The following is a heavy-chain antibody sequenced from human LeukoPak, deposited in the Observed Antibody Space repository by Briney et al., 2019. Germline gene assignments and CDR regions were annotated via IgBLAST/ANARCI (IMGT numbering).Heavy chain of an antibody. J-gene: IGHJ1*01. Sequence: ASVKVSCKASGYTFTSYDINWVRQAPGQGLEWMGWMNPNSGNTGYAQKFQGRVTMTRNTSISTAYMELSSLRSEDTAVYYCASSSGYGIEYFQHWGQGTLVTVSS. V-gene: IGHV1-8*01. D-gene: IGHD3-22*01. CDR2: MNPNSGNT. CDR1: GYTFTSYD. CDR3: ASSSGYGIEYFQH.